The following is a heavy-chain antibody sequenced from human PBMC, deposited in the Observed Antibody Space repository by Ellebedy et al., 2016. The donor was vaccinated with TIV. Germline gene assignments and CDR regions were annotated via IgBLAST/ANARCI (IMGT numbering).Heavy chain of an antibody. D-gene: IGHD6-19*01. J-gene: IGHJ4*02. V-gene: IGHV4-34*01. CDR2: INQSGRT. CDR3: AEGRSGWYYFDY. Sequence: SETLSLTCAVSGGSFSGYYWSWIRQPPGQGLEWTGEINQSGRTNYNPSLDKGRVTISVDTSKNQFSLRLSSVTAADTAVYYCAEGRSGWYYFDYWGQGTLVTVSS. CDR1: GGSFSGYY.